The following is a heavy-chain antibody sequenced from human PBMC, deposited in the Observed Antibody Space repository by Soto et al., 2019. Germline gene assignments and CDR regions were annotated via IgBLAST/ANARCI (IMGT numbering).Heavy chain of an antibody. D-gene: IGHD6-6*01. J-gene: IGHJ6*02. CDR1: GFTFSSYS. CDR2: ISSSSSYI. V-gene: IGHV3-21*01. CDR3: ARVTALYSSSPGGYYYYGMDV. Sequence: GGSLRLSCAASGFTFSSYSMNWVRQAPGKGLEWVSSISSSSSYIYYADSVKGRFTISRDNAKNSLYLQMNSLRAEDTAVYYCARVTALYSSSPGGYYYYGMDVWGQGTTVTVSS.